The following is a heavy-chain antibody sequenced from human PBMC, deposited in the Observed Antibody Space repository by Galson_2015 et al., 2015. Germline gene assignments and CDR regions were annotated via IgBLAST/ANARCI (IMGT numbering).Heavy chain of an antibody. V-gene: IGHV3-23*01. CDR2: ISDRGSAT. Sequence: SLRLSCAVSGFTFNSYAMGWVRQAPGKGLEWVSKISDRGSATAYADSVKGRFTISRDNSKNTLYLQMNSLRADDTAVYYCVRDYQSDYWGQGTLVIVSS. D-gene: IGHD2-2*01. CDR1: GFTFNSYA. CDR3: VRDYQSDY. J-gene: IGHJ4*02.